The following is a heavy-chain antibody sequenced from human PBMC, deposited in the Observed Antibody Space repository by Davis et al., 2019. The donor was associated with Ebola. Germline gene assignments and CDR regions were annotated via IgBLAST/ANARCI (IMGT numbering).Heavy chain of an antibody. Sequence: MPSETLSLTCTVSGGSISSNSYYWGWIRQPPGKGLEWIGEINHSGSTNYNPSLKSRVTISVDTSKNQFSLKLSSVTAADTAVYYCARGYSSGWHGYFQHWGQGTLVTVSS. CDR2: INHSGST. J-gene: IGHJ1*01. V-gene: IGHV4-39*07. CDR1: GGSISSNSYY. CDR3: ARGYSSGWHGYFQH. D-gene: IGHD6-19*01.